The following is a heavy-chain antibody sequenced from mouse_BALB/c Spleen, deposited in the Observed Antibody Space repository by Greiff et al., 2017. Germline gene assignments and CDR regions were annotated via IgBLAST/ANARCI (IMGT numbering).Heavy chain of an antibody. J-gene: IGHJ1*01. D-gene: IGHD1-1*01. V-gene: IGHV6-6*02. CDR2: IRLKSNNYAT. CDR3: TRPYYYGSSFYWYFDV. Sequence: EVNLVESGGGLVQPGGSMKLSCVASGFTFSNYWMNWVRQSPEKGLEWVAEIRLKSNNYATHYAESVKGRFTISRDDSKSSVYLQMNNLRAEDTGIYYCTRPYYYGSSFYWYFDVWGAGTTVTVSS. CDR1: GFTFSNYW.